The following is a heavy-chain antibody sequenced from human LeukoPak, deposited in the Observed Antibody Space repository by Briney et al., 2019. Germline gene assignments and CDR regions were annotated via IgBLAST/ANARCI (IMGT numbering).Heavy chain of an antibody. D-gene: IGHD1-26*01. CDR1: GFTVSSNY. Sequence: RGSLRLSCAASGFTVSSNYMSWVRQAPGKGLEWVSVIYSGGSTYYADSVKGRFTISRDNSKNTLYLQMNSLRAEDTAVYYCARVGGSYYYYFDYWGQGILVTVSS. CDR3: ARVGGSYYYYFDY. CDR2: IYSGGST. V-gene: IGHV3-66*01. J-gene: IGHJ4*02.